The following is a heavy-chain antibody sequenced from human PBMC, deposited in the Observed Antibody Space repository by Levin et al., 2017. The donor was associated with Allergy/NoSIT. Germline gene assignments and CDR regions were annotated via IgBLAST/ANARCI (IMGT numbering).Heavy chain of an antibody. J-gene: IGHJ4*02. V-gene: IGHV3-74*01. CDR1: GFTFSNYW. D-gene: IGHD2/OR15-2a*01. CDR3: IKDVGTQYYSPTVCHD. CDR2: INGDGTST. Sequence: GESLKISCAGSGFTFSNYWMHWVRPSPGKGLVWVSRINGDGTSTSYANSVKGRFSISRDNARNTLYLQMNSLRAEDTAVYYCIKDVGTQYYSPTVCHDWGQGTLVTVSS.